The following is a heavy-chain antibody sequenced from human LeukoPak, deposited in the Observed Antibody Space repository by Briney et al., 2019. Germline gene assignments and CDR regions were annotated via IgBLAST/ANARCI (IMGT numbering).Heavy chain of an antibody. D-gene: IGHD1-26*01. Sequence: SETLSLTCAVSGGSISTTDYDWAWIRQPPGQGLEWIATISSSGKSYYNPYLMSRVTISVDTSKNQFSLDVTSVTAADTGLFYCARFKGGTGFDYWGRGILVIVS. CDR2: ISSSGKS. CDR3: ARFKGGTGFDY. CDR1: GGSISTTDYD. V-gene: IGHV4-39*01. J-gene: IGHJ4*02.